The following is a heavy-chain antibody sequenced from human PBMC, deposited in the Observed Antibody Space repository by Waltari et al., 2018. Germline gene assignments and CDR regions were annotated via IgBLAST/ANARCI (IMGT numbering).Heavy chain of an antibody. V-gene: IGHV1-2*06. Sequence: QVQLVQSGAEVKKPGASVKVSCKASGYTFTGYYMHWVRQAPGQGLEWMVRFKPDSAGTTDAKKCKCRVTMTMDTSISSAYMELSRLRSDDTAVDYYAGDMNCSGGSCYPDWYFDLWGRGTLGTVSS. J-gene: IGHJ2*01. D-gene: IGHD2-15*01. CDR2: FKPDSAGT. CDR1: GYTFTGYY. CDR3: AGDMNCSGGSCYPDWYFDL.